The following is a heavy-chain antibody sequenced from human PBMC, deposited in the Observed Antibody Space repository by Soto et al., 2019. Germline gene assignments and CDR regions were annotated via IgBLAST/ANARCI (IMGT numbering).Heavy chain of an antibody. J-gene: IGHJ4*02. Sequence: ETLSLTCTVSGGSISSYYWSWIRQPPGKGLEWIGYIYYSGSTNYNPSLKSRVTISVDTSKNQFSLKLSSVTAADTAVYYCARANCSGGSCYNNLDYWGQGTLVTVSS. D-gene: IGHD2-15*01. CDR2: IYYSGST. V-gene: IGHV4-59*12. CDR1: GGSISSYY. CDR3: ARANCSGGSCYNNLDY.